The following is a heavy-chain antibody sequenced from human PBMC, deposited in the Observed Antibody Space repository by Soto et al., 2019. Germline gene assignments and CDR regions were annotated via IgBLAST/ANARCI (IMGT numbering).Heavy chain of an antibody. V-gene: IGHV3-23*01. CDR3: SIGADIVVVVAANY. CDR1: GFTFSSYA. CDR2: ISGSGGST. J-gene: IGHJ4*02. Sequence: GGSLRLSCAASGFTFSSYAMSWVRQAPGKGLEWVSAISGSGGSTYYADSVKGRFTISRDNSKNTLYLQMNSLRAEDTAVYYCSIGADIVVVVAANYWGQGTLVTVYS. D-gene: IGHD2-15*01.